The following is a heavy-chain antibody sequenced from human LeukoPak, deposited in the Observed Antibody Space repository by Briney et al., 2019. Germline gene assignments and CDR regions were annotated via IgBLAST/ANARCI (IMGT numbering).Heavy chain of an antibody. D-gene: IGHD6-13*01. CDR3: ARDRIAATGTGTNFDY. Sequence: SETLSLTCTVSGGSISIGGYSWTWIRQPPGKGLEWIGDIYYSGTTYYNPSLKSRVTISVDTSKNQFSLKLSSVTAADTAVYYCARDRIAATGTGTNFDYWGQGTLVTVSS. CDR2: IYYSGTT. J-gene: IGHJ4*02. CDR1: GGSISIGGYS. V-gene: IGHV4-39*02.